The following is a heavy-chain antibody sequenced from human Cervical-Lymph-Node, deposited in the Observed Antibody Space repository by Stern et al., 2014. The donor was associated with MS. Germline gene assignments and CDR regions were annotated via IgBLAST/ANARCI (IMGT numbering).Heavy chain of an antibody. CDR3: ARVRRELPDY. CDR1: GYPFTDYG. V-gene: IGHV1-18*04. Sequence: QVQLVESGAEMKNPGASVKVSCKASGYPFTDYGVRWVRQAPGQGLEWMGCISPYNGHTVYAQRLQGRVTVTTDTSKTTPYMDLRNLRSDDTAVYYCARVRRELPDYWGQGTLVTVSS. J-gene: IGHJ4*02. CDR2: ISPYNGHT. D-gene: IGHD1-7*01.